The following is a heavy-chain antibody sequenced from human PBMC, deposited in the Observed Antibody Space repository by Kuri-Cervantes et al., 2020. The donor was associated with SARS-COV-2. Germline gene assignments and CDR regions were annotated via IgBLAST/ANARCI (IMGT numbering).Heavy chain of an antibody. V-gene: IGHV6-1*01. CDR3: ARAYYDFWSGYFLSDAFDI. CDR2: TYYRSKWYN. D-gene: IGHD3-3*01. CDR1: GDSVSSNSAA. J-gene: IGHJ3*02. Sequence: SETLSLTCAISGDSVSSNSAAWNWIRQSPSRGLEWLGRTYYRSKWYNDYAVSVKSRITINPDTSKNQFSLQLSSVTAADTAVYYCARAYYDFWSGYFLSDAFDIWGQGTMVTVSS.